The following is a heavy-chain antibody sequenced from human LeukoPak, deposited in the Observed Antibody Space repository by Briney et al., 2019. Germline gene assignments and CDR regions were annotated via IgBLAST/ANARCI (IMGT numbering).Heavy chain of an antibody. V-gene: IGHV4-34*01. CDR2: INHSGST. CDR3: ARGTLVGYSSSSGPRHFDY. CDR1: GGSFSGYY. D-gene: IGHD6-6*01. J-gene: IGHJ4*02. Sequence: SETLSLTCAVYGGSFSGYYWSCIRQPPGKGLEWVGEINHSGSTNYNPSLKSRVTISVDTSKNQFSLKLSSVTAADTAVYYCARGTLVGYSSSSGPRHFDYWGQGTLVTVSS.